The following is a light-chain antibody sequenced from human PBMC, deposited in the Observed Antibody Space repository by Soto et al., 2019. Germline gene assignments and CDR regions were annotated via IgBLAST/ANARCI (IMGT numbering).Light chain of an antibody. CDR3: QPRRNWPPYT. J-gene: IGKJ2*01. V-gene: IGKV3-11*01. CDR1: QRVSSY. CDR2: DAS. Sequence: EIVVTQSPATLSLSPGERATLSCRASQRVSSYLAWYQQKPGQAHRLLIYDASNRATGIPARFSGSGSGTDCTLAICRLENEDFTVYYCQPRRNWPPYTFGQGTKLQIK.